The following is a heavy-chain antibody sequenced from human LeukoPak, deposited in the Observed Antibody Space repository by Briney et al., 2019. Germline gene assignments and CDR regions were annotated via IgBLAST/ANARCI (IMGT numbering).Heavy chain of an antibody. D-gene: IGHD3-3*01. CDR2: ISGSGGST. CDR3: AKGPIFGVVIIRDYYMDV. CDR1: GFTFSSYA. J-gene: IGHJ6*03. V-gene: IGHV3-23*01. Sequence: GGSLGLSCAASGFTFSSYAMSWVRQAPGKGLEWVSAISGSGGSTYYADSVKGRFTISRDNSKNTLYLQMNSLRAEDTAVYYCAKGPIFGVVIIRDYYMDVWGKGTTVTVSS.